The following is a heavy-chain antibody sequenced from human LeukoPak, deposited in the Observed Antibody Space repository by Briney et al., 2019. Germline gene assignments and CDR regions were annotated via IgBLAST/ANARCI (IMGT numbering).Heavy chain of an antibody. CDR2: IDSSGGYM. CDR3: LRGYRRDY. V-gene: IGHV3-21*06. Sequence: GGSLRLSCEASGFTSNTYSMNWARHAPGKGLERVSSIDSSGGYMFYADSVKGRFIISRDNAKDSLYLQMNSLRVEDTAVYYCLRGYRRDYWGQGTLVTVSS. D-gene: IGHD1-14*01. J-gene: IGHJ4*02. CDR1: GFTSNTYS.